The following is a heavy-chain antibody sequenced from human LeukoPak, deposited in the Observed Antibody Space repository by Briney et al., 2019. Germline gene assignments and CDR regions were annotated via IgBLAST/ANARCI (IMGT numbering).Heavy chain of an antibody. CDR2: IIPIFGTA. CDR3: ARDSRGYGYSSGLST. Sequence: GASVKVSCKASGGTFSNYAINWVRQAPGQGLEWLGGIIPIFGTANYAQKFQSRATITADESTSTAYMELSSLRSEDTAVYYCARDSRGYGYSSGLSTWGQGTLVTVSS. D-gene: IGHD6-19*01. CDR1: GGTFSNYA. J-gene: IGHJ5*02. V-gene: IGHV1-69*01.